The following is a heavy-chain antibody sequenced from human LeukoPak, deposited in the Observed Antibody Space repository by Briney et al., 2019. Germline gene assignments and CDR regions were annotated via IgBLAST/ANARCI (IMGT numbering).Heavy chain of an antibody. Sequence: GASVKVSCKASGYSFIGYYMHWVRQAPGQGLEWMGWIKSNSGGTHYAQKFQGRVTMTRDTSTSTAYMELRSLRSDDTAVYYCARGLYDVWGSYRLGNFDYWGQGTLVTVSS. J-gene: IGHJ4*02. CDR1: GYSFIGYY. CDR3: ARGLYDVWGSYRLGNFDY. CDR2: IKSNSGGT. V-gene: IGHV1-2*02. D-gene: IGHD3-16*02.